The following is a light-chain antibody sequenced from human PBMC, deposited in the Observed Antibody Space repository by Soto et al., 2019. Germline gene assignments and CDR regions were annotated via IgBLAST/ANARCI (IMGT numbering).Light chain of an antibody. CDR3: CSYAGDYMFV. V-gene: IGLV2-11*01. CDR1: SSDVGGYNY. J-gene: IGLJ1*01. CDR2: DVN. Sequence: QSALTQPRSVSGSPGQSVTISCTGTSSDVGGYNYVSWYQQFPGKAPKFMISDVNKRPSGVPDRFSGSKSGNTASLTISGLQAEDEADYYCCSYAGDYMFVFGTGTKLTVL.